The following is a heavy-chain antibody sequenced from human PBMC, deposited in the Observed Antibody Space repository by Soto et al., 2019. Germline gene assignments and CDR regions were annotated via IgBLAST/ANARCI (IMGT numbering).Heavy chain of an antibody. D-gene: IGHD4-17*01. Sequence: QVQLVQSGAEVKKPGSSVKVSCKASGGTFSSYTISWVRQAPGQGLEWMGRIIPILGIANYAQKFQGRVTINADKSTSTAYMEVSSLRSEDTAVYYCATDCGDYFDYWGQGTLVTVSS. CDR3: ATDCGDYFDY. V-gene: IGHV1-69*08. CDR2: IIPILGIA. CDR1: GGTFSSYT. J-gene: IGHJ4*02.